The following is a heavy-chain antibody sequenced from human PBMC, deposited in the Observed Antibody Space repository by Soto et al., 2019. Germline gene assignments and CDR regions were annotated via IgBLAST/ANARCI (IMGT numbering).Heavy chain of an antibody. CDR1: GYTFTSYG. CDR3: ARDWVAGYYYYGMDF. CDR2: ISAYNGNT. Sequence: ASVKVSCKASGYTFTSYGISWVRQAPGQGLEWMGWISAYNGNTNYAQKLQGRVTMTTDTSTSTAYMELRSLRSDDTAVYYCARDWVAGYYYYGMDFSGQGTTVTVSS. D-gene: IGHD6-19*01. V-gene: IGHV1-18*01. J-gene: IGHJ6*02.